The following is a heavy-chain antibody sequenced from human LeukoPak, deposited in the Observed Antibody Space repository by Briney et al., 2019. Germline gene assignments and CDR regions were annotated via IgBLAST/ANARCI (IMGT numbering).Heavy chain of an antibody. Sequence: ASVKVSCKASGYTFTGYYMHWVRQAPGQGLEWMGIINPSGGSTSYAQKFQGRVTMTTDTSTSTAYMELRSLRSDDTAVYYCARDQTWDSSGWYEDYWGQGTLVTVSS. CDR3: ARDQTWDSSGWYEDY. CDR2: INPSGGST. J-gene: IGHJ4*02. V-gene: IGHV1-46*01. CDR1: GYTFTGYY. D-gene: IGHD6-19*01.